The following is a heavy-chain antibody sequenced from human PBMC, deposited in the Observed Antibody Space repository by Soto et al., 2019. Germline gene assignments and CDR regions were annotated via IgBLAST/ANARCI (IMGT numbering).Heavy chain of an antibody. J-gene: IGHJ6*02. CDR1: GGSITSITNHY. V-gene: IGHV4-59*08. CDR3: ATQGFGTLHGLVDV. Sequence: QVRLQESGPGLVKPSETLSLTCTVSGGSITSITNHYCSWIRQPPGKGLEWIGYISYSGHTSYNPSLKSRVILSVDTSKNLVSLNLASVTAADTAVYYCATQGFGTLHGLVDVWGQGTTLTVSS. CDR2: ISYSGHT. D-gene: IGHD1-7*01.